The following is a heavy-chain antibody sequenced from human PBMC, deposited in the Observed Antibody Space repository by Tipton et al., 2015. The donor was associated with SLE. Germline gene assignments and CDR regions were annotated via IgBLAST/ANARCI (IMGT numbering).Heavy chain of an antibody. J-gene: IGHJ3*01. D-gene: IGHD6-19*01. CDR1: GFAVSGHY. CDR2: IHSSGIT. V-gene: IGHV3-66*03. CDR3: ARDYTSGWDDAFDL. Sequence: SLRLSCAASGFAVSGHYMGWVRQTPGKGPEWVSVIHSSGITYDAESVKGRFAISRDDAKNTLFLQMNSLRIEDTAVYYCARDYTSGWDDAFDLWGQGTMVSVSS.